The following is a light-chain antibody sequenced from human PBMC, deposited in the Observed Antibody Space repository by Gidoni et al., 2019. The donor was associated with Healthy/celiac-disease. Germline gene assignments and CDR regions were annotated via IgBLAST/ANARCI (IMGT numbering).Light chain of an antibody. Sequence: EIVMTQSPATLSLSPGERVTLSCRASQNINSDLAWYQQKPGQAPRLLIYGSSTRATGIPARYSGSGSGTDFTLTIGSLQSEDFAGYYCQQYNSWPPITFGQGTRLEIK. V-gene: IGKV3-15*01. CDR1: QNINSD. J-gene: IGKJ5*01. CDR2: GSS. CDR3: QQYNSWPPIT.